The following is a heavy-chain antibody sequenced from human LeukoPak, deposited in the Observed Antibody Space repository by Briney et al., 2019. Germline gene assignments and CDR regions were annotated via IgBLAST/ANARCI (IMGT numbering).Heavy chain of an antibody. J-gene: IGHJ6*02. CDR1: GFSISDYS. Sequence: GGSLRLSCGASGFSISDYSMTWVRQAPGKGLEWVSYISYSSSTIFYADSVKGRFTVSRDNAKNSLYLQMNSLTDGDTAVYYCARSPTSMDVWGQGTTVTVSS. CDR2: ISYSSSTI. V-gene: IGHV3-48*02. CDR3: ARSPTSMDV.